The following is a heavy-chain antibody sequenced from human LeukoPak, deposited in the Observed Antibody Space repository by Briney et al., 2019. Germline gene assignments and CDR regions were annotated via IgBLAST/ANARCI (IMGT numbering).Heavy chain of an antibody. CDR3: ASTDYYGSGSYHLFDY. D-gene: IGHD3-10*01. CDR1: SASISTYY. V-gene: IGHV4-59*12. CDR2: IYHSGTS. Sequence: PSETLSLTCTVSSASISTYYWSWIRQPPGKGLEWIGYIYHSGTSNYNPSLKSRVTISVDTSKNQFSLKLSSVTAADTAVYYCASTDYYGSGSYHLFDYWGQGTLVTVSS. J-gene: IGHJ4*02.